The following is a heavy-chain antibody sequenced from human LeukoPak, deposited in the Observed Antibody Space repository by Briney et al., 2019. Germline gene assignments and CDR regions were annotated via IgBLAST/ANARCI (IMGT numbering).Heavy chain of an antibody. CDR2: MNQDGSAK. Sequence: AGGSLRLSCAASGFNFRASWMNWVRQAPGKGLEWVADMNQDGSAKFYVDSVKGRFTVSRDNTDNLVYLQMSSLRADDTAIYYCARDPDHGAIDFWGQGTLVTVSS. D-gene: IGHD3-10*01. V-gene: IGHV3-7*01. CDR1: GFNFRASW. J-gene: IGHJ4*02. CDR3: ARDPDHGAIDF.